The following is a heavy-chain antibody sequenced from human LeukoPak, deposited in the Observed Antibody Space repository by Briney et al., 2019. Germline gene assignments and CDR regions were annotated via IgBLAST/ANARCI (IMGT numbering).Heavy chain of an antibody. CDR3: ARDHYGDPSGAFDI. D-gene: IGHD4-17*01. CDR1: GFPFSTYA. V-gene: IGHV3-23*01. CDR2: ISDSGDNT. Sequence: GGSLRLSCVASGFPFSTYAMLWVRQAPGKGLEWVSTISDSGDNTYYIDSVKGRFTVSRDNAKNSLYLQMNSLRAEDTAVYYCARDHYGDPSGAFDIWGQGTMVTVSS. J-gene: IGHJ3*02.